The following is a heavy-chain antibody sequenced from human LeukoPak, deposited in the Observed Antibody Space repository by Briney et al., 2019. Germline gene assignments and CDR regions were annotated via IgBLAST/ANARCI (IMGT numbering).Heavy chain of an antibody. Sequence: ASVKVSCKASGYTFTSYDINWVRQAPGQGLEWMGWMNPNSGNTGYAQKFQGRVTITRNTSISTAYMELSSLRSEDTAVYYCARGLGSSGWEEIDYWGQGTLVTVSS. V-gene: IGHV1-8*03. CDR1: GYTFTSYD. J-gene: IGHJ4*02. CDR2: MNPNSGNT. D-gene: IGHD6-19*01. CDR3: ARGLGSSGWEEIDY.